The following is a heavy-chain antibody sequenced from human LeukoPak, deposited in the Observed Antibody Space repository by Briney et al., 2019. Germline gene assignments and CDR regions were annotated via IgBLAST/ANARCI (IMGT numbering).Heavy chain of an antibody. V-gene: IGHV4-38-2*02. CDR1: GYSISSGYY. CDR2: IYHSGST. CDR3: AREGVATTHNWFDP. J-gene: IGHJ5*02. Sequence: SETLSLTCTVSGYSISSGYYWGWIRQPPGKGLEWIGSIYHSGSTYYNPSLKSRVTISVDTSKNQLSLKLSSVTAADTAVYYCAREGVATTHNWFDPWGQGTLVTVSS. D-gene: IGHD5-24*01.